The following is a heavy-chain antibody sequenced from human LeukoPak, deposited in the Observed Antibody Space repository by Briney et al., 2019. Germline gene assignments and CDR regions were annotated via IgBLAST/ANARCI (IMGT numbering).Heavy chain of an antibody. V-gene: IGHV3-74*01. CDR2: INGDGTST. CDR1: GFTFSDYW. J-gene: IGHJ4*02. D-gene: IGHD1-26*01. Sequence: PGGSLRLSCAASGFTFSDYWMHWVRQAPGKGLVWVSRINGDGTSTRYADSVKGRFTISRDNAKNTLYLQMNSLSAEDTAVYYCAKLVGATTGIDYWGQGTLVTVSS. CDR3: AKLVGATTGIDY.